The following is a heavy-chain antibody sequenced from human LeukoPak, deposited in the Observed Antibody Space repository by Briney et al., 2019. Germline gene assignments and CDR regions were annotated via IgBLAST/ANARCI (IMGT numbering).Heavy chain of an antibody. CDR2: VNAGDSNT. D-gene: IGHD4-23*01. V-gene: IGHV5-51*01. CDR1: GFGFTNYW. CDR3: ARRPYSGNWYFDY. J-gene: IGHJ4*02. Sequence: GESLKISCKGSGFGFTNYWIGWARQTPEKGLEWIGIVNAGDSNTRYSPSFQGQVTISADKSISTAYLQWSGVKASDTAMYYCARRPYSGNWYFDYWGQGTLVTVSS.